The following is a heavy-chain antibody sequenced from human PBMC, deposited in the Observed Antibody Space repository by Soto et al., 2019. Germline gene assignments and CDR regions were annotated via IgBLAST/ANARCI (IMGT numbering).Heavy chain of an antibody. J-gene: IGHJ6*02. CDR2: ISHSGST. CDR3: ARGLGAYYYYYGMDV. CDR1: GGSFSGYY. D-gene: IGHD3-10*01. V-gene: IGHV4-34*01. Sequence: SETLSLTCAVYGGSFSGYYWSWIRQPPGKGLEWIGEISHSGSTNYNPSLKSRVTISVDTSKNQFSLKLSSVTAADTAVYYCARGLGAYYYYYGMDVWGQGTTVTVSS.